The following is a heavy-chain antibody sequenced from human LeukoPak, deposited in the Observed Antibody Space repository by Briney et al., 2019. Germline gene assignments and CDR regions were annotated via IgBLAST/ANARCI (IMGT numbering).Heavy chain of an antibody. V-gene: IGHV3-23*01. D-gene: IGHD3/OR15-3a*01. Sequence: GGSLRLSCAASGFTFSSYAMSWVRQAPGKGLEWVSAISGSGGSTYYADSVKGRFTISRDNSKNTLYLQMNSLRAEDTALYYCAKDLSSGTGRGFDYWGQGTLVTVSS. J-gene: IGHJ4*02. CDR3: AKDLSSGTGRGFDY. CDR1: GFTFSSYA. CDR2: ISGSGGST.